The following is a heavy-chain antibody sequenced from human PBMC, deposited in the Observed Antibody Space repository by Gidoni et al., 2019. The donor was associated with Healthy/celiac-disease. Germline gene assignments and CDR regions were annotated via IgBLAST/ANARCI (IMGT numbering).Heavy chain of an antibody. J-gene: IGHJ4*02. CDR3: ARVGAAILGYSYGYGGWVDY. CDR1: GFTFSSYG. Sequence: QVQLVASGGGVVQPGRSLRLSCAASGFTFSSYGMHWVRQAPGKGLEWVAVIWYDGSNKYYADPVKGRFTISRDNSKNTLYLQMNSLRAEDTAVYYCARVGAAILGYSYGYGGWVDYWGQGTLVTVSS. V-gene: IGHV3-33*01. CDR2: IWYDGSNK. D-gene: IGHD5-18*01.